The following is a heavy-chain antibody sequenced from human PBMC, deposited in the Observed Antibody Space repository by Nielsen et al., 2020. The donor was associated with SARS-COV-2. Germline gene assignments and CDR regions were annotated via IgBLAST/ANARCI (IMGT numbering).Heavy chain of an antibody. J-gene: IGHJ6*02. D-gene: IGHD3/OR15-3a*01. CDR3: ARARATIFGLVMSYGMDV. CDR1: GYTFTDYY. V-gene: IGHV1-2*06. CDR2: INPYIGGT. Sequence: ASVKVSCKASGYTFTDYYIHWVRQAPGQGLEWMGRINPYIGGTNYAQKFQGTFTMTRDASISTVYMELTSDDTAVYYCARARATIFGLVMSYGMDVWGQGTTVAVSS.